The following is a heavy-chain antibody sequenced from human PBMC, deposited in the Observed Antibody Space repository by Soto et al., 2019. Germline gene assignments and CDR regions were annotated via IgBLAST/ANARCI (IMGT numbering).Heavy chain of an antibody. CDR1: GFTFSSYG. D-gene: IGHD5-12*01. CDR3: AREYSGYGWGGYFDY. Sequence: QVQLVASGGGVVQPGRSLRLSCAASGFTFSSYGMHWVRQAPGKGLEWVAVIWYDGSNKYYADSVKGRFTISRDNSKNTLYLQMNSLRAEDTAVYYCAREYSGYGWGGYFDYWGQGTLVTVSS. V-gene: IGHV3-33*01. CDR2: IWYDGSNK. J-gene: IGHJ4*02.